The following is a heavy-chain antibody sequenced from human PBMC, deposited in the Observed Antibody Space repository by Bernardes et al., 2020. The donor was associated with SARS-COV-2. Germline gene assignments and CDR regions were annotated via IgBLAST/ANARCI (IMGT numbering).Heavy chain of an antibody. Sequence: SETLSRTCTISGVSITEDSWSWIRQPPGQGLEWIGNISYSGSTHYNPSLKTRVTLSVDTSKDQIFLKMTSVTTADTAVYYCARQTIITSFDHWGQGILVSVSS. J-gene: IGHJ4*02. CDR3: ARQTIITSFDH. CDR1: GVSITEDS. CDR2: ISYSGST. V-gene: IGHV4-59*08.